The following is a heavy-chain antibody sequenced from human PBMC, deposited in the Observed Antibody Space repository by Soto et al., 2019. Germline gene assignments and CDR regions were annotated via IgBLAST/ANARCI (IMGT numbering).Heavy chain of an antibody. D-gene: IGHD3-10*01. CDR2: IRDRAFSYAT. CDR3: TRLISAAQDY. CDR1: GFVFKDSS. J-gene: IGHJ4*02. Sequence: GGSLRLSCAASGFVFKDSSIHWVRQASGKGLEWVGRIRDRAFSYATAYAASVKGRFTISRDDSTNTAYLQMNSLKTEDTAIYYCTRLISAAQDYWGQGTLVTVSP. V-gene: IGHV3-73*01.